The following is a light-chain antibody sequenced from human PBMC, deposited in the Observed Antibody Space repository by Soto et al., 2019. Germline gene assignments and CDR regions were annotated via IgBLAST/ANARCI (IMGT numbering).Light chain of an antibody. CDR1: QGIRND. J-gene: IGKJ1*01. Sequence: AIQVTQSRSSLSASVGDRVTITCRASQGIRNDLGWYQQKPGKAPKLLIYAASSLQSGVPSRFSGSGSGTDFTLTISSLQPEDFATYYCLHDYNYPWTFGQGTKVDIK. CDR3: LHDYNYPWT. V-gene: IGKV1-6*01. CDR2: AAS.